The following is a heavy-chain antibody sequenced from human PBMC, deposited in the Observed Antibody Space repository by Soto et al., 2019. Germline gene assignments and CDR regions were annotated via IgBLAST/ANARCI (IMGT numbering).Heavy chain of an antibody. J-gene: IGHJ6*02. CDR3: TTVKIFGVVHSGYYYGMDV. Sequence: GGSLRLSCAASGFTFSDYSMNWVRQAPGRGLEWVSYISSSSFTIHYADSVEGRFAISRDNAKNSLYLQMNSLKTEDTAVYYCTTVKIFGVVHSGYYYGMDVWGQGTTVTVSS. V-gene: IGHV3-48*01. D-gene: IGHD3-3*01. CDR1: GFTFSDYS. CDR2: ISSSSFTI.